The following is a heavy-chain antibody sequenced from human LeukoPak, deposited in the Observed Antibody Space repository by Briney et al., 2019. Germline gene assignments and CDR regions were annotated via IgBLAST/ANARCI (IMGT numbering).Heavy chain of an antibody. Sequence: SETLSLTCTVSGGSISSYYWSWIRQPPGKGLEWIGYIYYSGSTNYNPSLKSRVTISVDTSKNQFSLKLSSVTAADTAVYYCALGGTTGTFDAFDIWGQGTMVTVSS. V-gene: IGHV4-59*01. J-gene: IGHJ3*02. CDR3: ALGGTTGTFDAFDI. D-gene: IGHD1-1*01. CDR1: GGSISSYY. CDR2: IYYSGST.